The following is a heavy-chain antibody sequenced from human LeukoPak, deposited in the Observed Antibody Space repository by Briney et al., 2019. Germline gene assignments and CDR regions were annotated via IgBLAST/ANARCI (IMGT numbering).Heavy chain of an antibody. CDR2: ISAYNGNT. V-gene: IGHV1-18*04. CDR1: GYTFTGYY. CDR3: ARGYGGNSPCHY. J-gene: IGHJ4*02. D-gene: IGHD4-23*01. Sequence: ASVKVSCKASGYTFTGYYIHWVRQAPGQGLEWMGWISAYNGNTNYAQKLQGRVTMTTDTSTSTAYMELRSLRSDDTAVYYCARGYGGNSPCHYWGQGTLVTVSS.